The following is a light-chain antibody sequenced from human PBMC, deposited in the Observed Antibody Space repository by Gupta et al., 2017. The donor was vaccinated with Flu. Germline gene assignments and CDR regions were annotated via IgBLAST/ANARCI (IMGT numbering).Light chain of an antibody. V-gene: IGLV2-14*01. CDR2: EVS. J-gene: IGLJ2*01. Sequence: QSALTPLASVSASPAQLLTIPVTATTSDVGGYHYVSWYPPPPGKAHKLMIYEVSKRTAGVSNRFSGSKADNTASLTISGLQDEDEADYYCSSYTSSSNVVFGGGTKLTVL. CDR1: TSDVGGYHY. CDR3: SSYTSSSNVV.